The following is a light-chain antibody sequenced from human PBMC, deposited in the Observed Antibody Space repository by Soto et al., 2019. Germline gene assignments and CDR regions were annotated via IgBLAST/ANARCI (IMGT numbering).Light chain of an antibody. Sequence: QSVLTQPPSVSAAPGQKVIISCSGSSSNIGDHYVFWYQQFPGTAPRLLIYDDNKRPPGIPDRFSGSKSATSATLGITGLQTGAEADYYCATWGANLRVFGGGTKLTVL. CDR3: ATWGANLRV. CDR1: SSNIGDHY. CDR2: DDN. V-gene: IGLV1-51*01. J-gene: IGLJ3*02.